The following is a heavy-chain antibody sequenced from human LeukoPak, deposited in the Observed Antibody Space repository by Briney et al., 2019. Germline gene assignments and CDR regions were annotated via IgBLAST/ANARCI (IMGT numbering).Heavy chain of an antibody. V-gene: IGHV3-30*04. CDR3: ARDRRRYGSGSPFDY. CDR1: GFTFSSYA. J-gene: IGHJ4*02. D-gene: IGHD3-10*01. CDR2: ISYDGSNK. Sequence: SGGSLRLSCAASGFTFSSYAMHWVRQAPGKGLEWVAVISYDGSNKYYADSVKGRFTISRDNSKNTLYLQMNSLRAEDTAMYYCARDRRRYGSGSPFDYWGQGTLVTVSS.